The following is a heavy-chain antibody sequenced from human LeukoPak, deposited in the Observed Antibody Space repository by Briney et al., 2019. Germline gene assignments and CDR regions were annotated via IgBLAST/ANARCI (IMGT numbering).Heavy chain of an antibody. J-gene: IGHJ4*02. CDR3: ARGGQNWNYVN. V-gene: IGHV4-34*01. Sequence: PSETLSLTCAVYGGSFSGYYWSWIRQPPGKGLEWIGYIYHSGSTYYNPSLKSRVTISVDRSKNQFSLKLSAVTAADTAVYYCARGGQNWNYVNWGQGTLVTVSS. CDR2: IYHSGST. CDR1: GGSFSGYY. D-gene: IGHD1-7*01.